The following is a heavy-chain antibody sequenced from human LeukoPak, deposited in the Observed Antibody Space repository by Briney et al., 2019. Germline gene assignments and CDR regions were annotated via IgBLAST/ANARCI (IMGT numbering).Heavy chain of an antibody. CDR2: IYSGGST. J-gene: IGHJ4*02. Sequence: GRSLRLSCAASGFTFSSYWMSWVRQAPGKGLEWVSVIYSGGSTYYADSVKGRFTISRHNSKNTLYLQMNSLRAEDTAVYYCASTINLAYCGGDCPTLPDYWGQGTLVTVSS. D-gene: IGHD2-21*02. CDR1: GFTFSSYW. V-gene: IGHV3-53*04. CDR3: ASTINLAYCGGDCPTLPDY.